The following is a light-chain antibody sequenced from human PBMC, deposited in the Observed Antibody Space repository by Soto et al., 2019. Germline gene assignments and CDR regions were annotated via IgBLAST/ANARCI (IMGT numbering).Light chain of an antibody. J-gene: IGLJ1*01. CDR1: STDVGGYNY. CDR3: SSFAGNNNRGV. V-gene: IGLV2-8*01. CDR2: EVT. Sequence: QSVLAQPSSVSGSPGQSITISCTGTSTDVGGYNYVSWYQHHSGKAPKLLIYEVTNRPSGVPDRFSGSKSGNTATLTVSGLQAEDEADYYCSSFAGNNNRGVFGSGTKLTVL.